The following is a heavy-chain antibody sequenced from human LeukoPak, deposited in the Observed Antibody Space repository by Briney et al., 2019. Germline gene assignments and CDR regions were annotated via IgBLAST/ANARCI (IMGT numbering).Heavy chain of an antibody. CDR3: AQSGSYPYYYYYMDV. V-gene: IGHV1-2*02. Sequence: ASVKVSCKASGYTFTGYYMHWVRQAPGQGLEWMGWINPNSGGTNYAQKFQGRVTMTRDTSISTAYMELSRLRSDDTAVYYCAQSGSYPYYYYYMDVWGKGTTVTVSS. J-gene: IGHJ6*03. CDR2: INPNSGGT. CDR1: GYTFTGYY. D-gene: IGHD1-26*01.